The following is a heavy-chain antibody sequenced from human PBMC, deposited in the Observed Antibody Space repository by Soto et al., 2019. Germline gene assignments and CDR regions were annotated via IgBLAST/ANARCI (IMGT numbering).Heavy chain of an antibody. J-gene: IGHJ5*02. CDR3: ARLNSSSWYGAVWFDP. CDR2: MNPNSGNT. CDR1: GYTFTSYD. Sequence: QVQLVQSGAEVKKPGASVKVSCKASGYTFTSYDINWVRQATGQGLEWMGWMNPNSGNTGYAQKCQGTVTMTRNASISTADMELSSLRTEDTAVYYCARLNSSSWYGAVWFDPWGQGPLVTVSS. V-gene: IGHV1-8*01. D-gene: IGHD6-13*01.